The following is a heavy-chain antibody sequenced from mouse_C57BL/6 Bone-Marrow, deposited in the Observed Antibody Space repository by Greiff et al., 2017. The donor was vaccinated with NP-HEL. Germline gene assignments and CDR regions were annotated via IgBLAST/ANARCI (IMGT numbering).Heavy chain of an antibody. D-gene: IGHD1-1*01. CDR1: GFTFSSYA. J-gene: IGHJ4*01. CDR3: ARESILTAMDD. CDR2: ISDGGSYT. V-gene: IGHV5-4*01. Sequence: DVQLVESGGGLVKPGGSLKLSCAASGFTFSSYAMSWVRQTPEKRLEWVATISDGGSYTYYPDNVKGRFTISRDNAKNNLYLQMSHLKSEDTAMYYCARESILTAMDDWGQGTSVTVAS.